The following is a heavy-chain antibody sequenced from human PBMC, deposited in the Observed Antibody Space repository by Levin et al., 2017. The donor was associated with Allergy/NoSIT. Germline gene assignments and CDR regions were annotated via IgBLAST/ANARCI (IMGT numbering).Heavy chain of an antibody. V-gene: IGHV1-18*01. CDR3: ARFVVTPVSYFYMDV. D-gene: IGHD2-2*01. J-gene: IGHJ6*03. CDR2: IRTHNGTT. CDR1: GYTFKNYG. Sequence: GESLKISCKASGYTFKNYGISWVRPAPGQGLEWMGWIRTHNGTTTYAQSFPGSVPLTTDTSPSTADMELRSLISDDTAVYYCARFVVTPVSYFYMDVWGKGTTVTVAS.